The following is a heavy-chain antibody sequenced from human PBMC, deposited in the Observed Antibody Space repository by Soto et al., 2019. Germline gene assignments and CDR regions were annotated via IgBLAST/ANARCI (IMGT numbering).Heavy chain of an antibody. CDR1: VFTFSTYA. CDR3: AKVGVDTAMVYYFDY. J-gene: IGHJ4*02. V-gene: IGHV3-23*01. D-gene: IGHD5-18*01. CDR2: ISGSAGST. Sequence: WWSLRLSCSASVFTFSTYAMSWFRQAPGKGLEWVSAISGSAGSTYYADSVKGRFTISRDNSKNTLYLQMNSLRAEDTAVYYCAKVGVDTAMVYYFDYWGQGTLVTVSS.